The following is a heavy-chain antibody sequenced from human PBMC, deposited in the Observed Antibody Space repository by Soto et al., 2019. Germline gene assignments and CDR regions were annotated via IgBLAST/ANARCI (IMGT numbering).Heavy chain of an antibody. J-gene: IGHJ6*02. Sequence: GASVKVSCKASGGTFSSYAISWVRQAPGQGLEWMGGIIPIFGTANYAQKFQGRVTITADKSTSTAYMELGSLRSEDTAVYYCARWINVDTAMAVFYYYYGMDVWGQGTTVTVSS. V-gene: IGHV1-69*06. CDR2: IIPIFGTA. D-gene: IGHD5-18*01. CDR3: ARWINVDTAMAVFYYYYGMDV. CDR1: GGTFSSYA.